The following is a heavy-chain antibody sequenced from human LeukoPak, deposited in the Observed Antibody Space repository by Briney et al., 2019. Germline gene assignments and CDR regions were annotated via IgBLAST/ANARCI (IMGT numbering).Heavy chain of an antibody. J-gene: IGHJ5*02. V-gene: IGHV4-59*01. D-gene: IGHD3-3*01. CDR1: GGSISSYY. Sequence: TSETLSLTCTVSGGSISSYYWSWIRQPPGKGLEWIGYIYYSGSTNYNPSLKSRVTISVDTSKNQFSLKLSSVTAADTAVYYCARAYYDFWSGYTNWFDPWGQGTLVTVSS. CDR2: IYYSGST. CDR3: ARAYYDFWSGYTNWFDP.